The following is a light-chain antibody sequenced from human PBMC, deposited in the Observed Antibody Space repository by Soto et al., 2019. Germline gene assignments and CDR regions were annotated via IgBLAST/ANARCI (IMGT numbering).Light chain of an antibody. CDR3: QSYASSVSGYV. CDR1: SSNIGAGYE. V-gene: IGLV1-40*01. Sequence: QPVLTQPPSVSEAPGQRVTISCTGSSSNIGAGYEAHWYQQVPGTAPKLLIYENNNRPSGVPDRFSGSKSGTSASLAITGLQAEDEAEYYCQSYASSVSGYVFGTGTKVTVL. J-gene: IGLJ1*01. CDR2: ENN.